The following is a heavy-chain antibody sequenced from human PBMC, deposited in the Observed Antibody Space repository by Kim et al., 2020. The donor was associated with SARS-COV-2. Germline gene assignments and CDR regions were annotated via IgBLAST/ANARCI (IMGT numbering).Heavy chain of an antibody. V-gene: IGHV4-59*13. CDR2: IYYSGST. CDR3: ARVSVTTVLIVFDP. Sequence: SETLSLTCTVSGGSISSYYWSWIRQPPGKGLEWIGYIYYSGSTNYNPSLKSRVTISVDTSKNQFSLKLSSVTAADTAVYYCARVSVTTVLIVFDPWGQGTLVTVSS. D-gene: IGHD4-17*01. CDR1: GGSISSYY. J-gene: IGHJ5*02.